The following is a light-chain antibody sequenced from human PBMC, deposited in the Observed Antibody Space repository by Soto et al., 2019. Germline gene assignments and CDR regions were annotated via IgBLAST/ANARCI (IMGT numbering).Light chain of an antibody. J-gene: IGKJ5*01. V-gene: IGKV1-12*01. CDR1: QGISTW. CDR2: GAS. CDR3: QKANSFPIS. Sequence: DIQMTQSPSTLSASVGDIVTITCRASQGISTWLAWYQQKPGKAPKLLIYGASSLQSGVPSRFSGSGSGTDFTLTISNLQPEDFATYYCQKANSFPISFGQGTRLEIK.